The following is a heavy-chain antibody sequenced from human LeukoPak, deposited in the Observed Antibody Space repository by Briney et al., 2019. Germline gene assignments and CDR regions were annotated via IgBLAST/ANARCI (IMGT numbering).Heavy chain of an antibody. V-gene: IGHV3-21*01. CDR3: ARDMGTGHYDFWSGYYKDYMDV. Sequence: GGSLRLSCAASGFTFSSYSMNWVRQAPGKGLEWVSSISSSSYIYYADSVKGRFTISRDNAKNSLYLQMNSLRAEDTAVYYCARDMGTGHYDFWSGYYKDYMDVWGKGTTVTVSS. CDR2: ISSSSYI. D-gene: IGHD3-3*01. J-gene: IGHJ6*03. CDR1: GFTFSSYS.